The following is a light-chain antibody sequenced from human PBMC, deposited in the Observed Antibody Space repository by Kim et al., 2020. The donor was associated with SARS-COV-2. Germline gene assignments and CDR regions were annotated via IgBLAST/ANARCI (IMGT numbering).Light chain of an antibody. CDR3: QAWDSSTADVV. CDR1: KLGDKY. CDR2: QDS. J-gene: IGLJ2*01. Sequence: PRQTASITCSGDKLGDKYACWYQQKPGQSPVLVIYQDSKRPSGIPERFSGSNSGNTATLTISGTQAMDEADYYCQAWDSSTADVVFGGGTQLTVL. V-gene: IGLV3-1*01.